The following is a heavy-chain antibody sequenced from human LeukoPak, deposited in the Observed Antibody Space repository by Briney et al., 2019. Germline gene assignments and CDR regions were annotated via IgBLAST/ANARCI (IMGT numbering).Heavy chain of an antibody. CDR2: INPSGGST. D-gene: IGHD3-16*01. Sequence: ASVKVSCKASGYTFTSYYMHWVRQAPGQGLEWMGIINPSGGSTSYAQKFQGRVTMTRDTSTSTVYMELSSLRSEDTAVYYCARAGRSGRGGIPPPYYYYYMDVWGKGTTVTISS. J-gene: IGHJ6*03. CDR1: GYTFTSYY. V-gene: IGHV1-46*01. CDR3: ARAGRSGRGGIPPPYYYYYMDV.